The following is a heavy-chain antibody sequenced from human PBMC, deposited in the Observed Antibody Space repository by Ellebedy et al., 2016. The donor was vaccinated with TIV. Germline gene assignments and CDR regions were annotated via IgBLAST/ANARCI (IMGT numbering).Heavy chain of an antibody. V-gene: IGHV1-2*04. CDR1: GYTFTGYY. CDR3: ARDGGITMVRGVICGMDV. D-gene: IGHD3-10*01. CDR2: INPNSGGT. Sequence: AASVKVSCKASGYTFTGYYMHWVRQAPGQGLEWMGWINPNSGGTNYAQKFQGWVTMTRDTSISTAYMELSRLRSDDTAVYYCARDGGITMVRGVICGMDVWGQGTTVTVSS. J-gene: IGHJ6*02.